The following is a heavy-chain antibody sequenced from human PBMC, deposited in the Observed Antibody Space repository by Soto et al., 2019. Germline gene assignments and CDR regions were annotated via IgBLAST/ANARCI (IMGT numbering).Heavy chain of an antibody. CDR3: ARARTNYYNTSDYDF. J-gene: IGHJ4*02. V-gene: IGHV1-2*02. D-gene: IGHD3-22*01. Sequence: ASVKVSCKASGYTFIGYYMHWVRQAPGQGLEWMGWINPNSGDTNYAQKFQGRVTMTRDMSISTAYTELSRLRFDDTAVYYCARARTNYYNTSDYDFWGQGTLVTVS. CDR1: GYTFIGYY. CDR2: INPNSGDT.